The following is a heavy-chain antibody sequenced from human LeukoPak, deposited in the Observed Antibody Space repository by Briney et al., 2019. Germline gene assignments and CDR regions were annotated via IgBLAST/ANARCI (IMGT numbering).Heavy chain of an antibody. CDR3: TRQVVVAAAAWDY. CDR2: IYWDDNK. J-gene: IGHJ4*02. V-gene: IGHV2-70*01. D-gene: IGHD2-15*01. Sequence: SGPTLVKPTQTLTLTCTISGFSLSTSGVCLSWIRQPPGKALEWLAHIYWDDNKYYSTSLKTRLTISKDTSKNQVVLTMTNMDPVDTATYYCTRQVVVAAAAWDYWGQGTLVTVSS. CDR1: GFSLSTSGVC.